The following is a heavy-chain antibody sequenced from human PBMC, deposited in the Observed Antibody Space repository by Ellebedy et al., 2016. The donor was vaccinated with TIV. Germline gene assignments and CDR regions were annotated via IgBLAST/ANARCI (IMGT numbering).Heavy chain of an antibody. J-gene: IGHJ6*03. CDR2: INHSGST. V-gene: IGHV4-34*01. CDR1: GGSFSGYY. CDR3: ARGCVVPAAITYYYYYYMDV. D-gene: IGHD2-2*01. Sequence: SETLSLTXAVYGGSFSGYYWSWIRQPPGKGLEWIGEINHSGSTNYNPSLKSRVTISVDTSKNQFSLKLSSVTAADTAVYYCARGCVVPAAITYYYYYYMDVWGKGTTVTVSS.